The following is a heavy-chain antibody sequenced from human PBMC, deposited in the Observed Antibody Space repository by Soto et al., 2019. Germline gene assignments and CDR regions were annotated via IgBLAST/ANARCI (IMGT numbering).Heavy chain of an antibody. CDR3: ARSPGGVPGYYDSSGYENSDY. V-gene: IGHV3-21*01. CDR2: ISSSSSYI. Sequence: EVQLVESGGGLVKPGGSLRLSCAASGFTFSSYSMNWVRQAPGKGLEWVSSISSSSSYIYYADSVKGRFTISRDNAKNSLYLQMNSLRAEDTAVYYCARSPGGVPGYYDSSGYENSDYWGQGTLVTVSS. D-gene: IGHD3-22*01. CDR1: GFTFSSYS. J-gene: IGHJ4*02.